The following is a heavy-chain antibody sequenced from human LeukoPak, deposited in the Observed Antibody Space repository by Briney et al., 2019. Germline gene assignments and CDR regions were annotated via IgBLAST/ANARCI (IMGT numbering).Heavy chain of an antibody. D-gene: IGHD6-13*01. CDR2: IYYSGST. Sequence: PSETLSLTCTVSGGSISDYYWTWIRQPPGKGLEWIGYIYYSGSTNYNPSLKSRVTISVDTSKNRFSLNLSSVTAADTAVYYCAREEGYQFDFWGRGTLVTVSS. J-gene: IGHJ5*01. CDR3: AREEGYQFDF. CDR1: GGSISDYY. V-gene: IGHV4-59*01.